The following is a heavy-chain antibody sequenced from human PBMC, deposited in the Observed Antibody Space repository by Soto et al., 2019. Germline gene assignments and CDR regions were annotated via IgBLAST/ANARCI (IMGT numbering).Heavy chain of an antibody. Sequence: PETLSLTCAVSVGSISSSNWWSWVRQPPGKGLEWIGEIYHSGSTNYNPSLKSRVTISVDKSKNQFSLKLSSVTAADTAVYYCAREKSVGGRFGVLLHPDLLSFRGQRSLVTVSS. V-gene: IGHV4-4*03. J-gene: IGHJ1*01. CDR1: VGSISSSNW. CDR2: IYHSGST. D-gene: IGHD3-10*01. CDR3: AREKSVGGRFGVLLHPDLLSF.